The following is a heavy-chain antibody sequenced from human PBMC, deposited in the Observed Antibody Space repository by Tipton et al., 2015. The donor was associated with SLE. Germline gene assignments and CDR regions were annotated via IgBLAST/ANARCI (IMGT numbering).Heavy chain of an antibody. J-gene: IGHJ4*02. Sequence: TLSLTCIVSGGSINDYYWGWIRQSPGKGLEWIASIYDSGSNYNPSLKKRVTISLDTSKSQFSLWLTPVTAADTAVYYCTGVGSGPGTDYWGQGTLVTVSS. V-gene: IGHV4-59*01. CDR2: IYDSGS. D-gene: IGHD6-13*01. CDR1: GGSINDYY. CDR3: TGVGSGPGTDY.